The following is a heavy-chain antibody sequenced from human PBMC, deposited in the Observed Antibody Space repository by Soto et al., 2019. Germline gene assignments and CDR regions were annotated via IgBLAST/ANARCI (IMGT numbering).Heavy chain of an antibody. CDR1: GFIVSAYW. V-gene: IGHV3-74*01. Sequence: PGGSLRLSCAASGFIVSAYWMHWVRQSPGKGLVWVARINNDGSSIAYADSVQGRFTISRDNAKNTVYLQMNSLRAEDTAVYYCGRYCIGSGCDHGFDYWGQGTLVTVSS. CDR2: INNDGSSI. CDR3: GRYCIGSGCDHGFDY. J-gene: IGHJ4*02. D-gene: IGHD2-15*01.